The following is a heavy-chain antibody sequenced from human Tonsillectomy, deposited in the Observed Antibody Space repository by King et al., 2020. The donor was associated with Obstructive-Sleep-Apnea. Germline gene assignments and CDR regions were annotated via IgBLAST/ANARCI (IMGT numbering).Heavy chain of an antibody. CDR1: GYNFYVYW. J-gene: IGHJ4*02. D-gene: IGHD3-10*01. CDR2: IYPDDSET. Sequence: QLVQSGADVKKPGESLKISCKASGYNFYVYWIAWVRHTPGKGLEWMGIIYPDDSETTYSPSFQGQVTFSVDKSITTAYLQWTSLKASDTGIYYCARRLRGDGSGTYGIDFWGQGTLVTVSS. V-gene: IGHV5-51*01. CDR3: ARRLRGDGSGTYGIDF.